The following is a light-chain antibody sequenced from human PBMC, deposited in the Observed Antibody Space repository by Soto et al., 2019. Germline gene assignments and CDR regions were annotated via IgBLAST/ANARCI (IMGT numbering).Light chain of an antibody. CDR3: QQRTKWIT. CDR2: DAS. CDR1: QSVSTY. J-gene: IGKJ1*01. Sequence: EIVLTQSPATLSLSPGERATLSCRASQSVSTYLAWYQQRPGQAPRLLIYDASTRATDIPARFSGSGSGTDFTLTISSLEPEDFATYYCQQRTKWITFGQGTTVDIK. V-gene: IGKV3-11*01.